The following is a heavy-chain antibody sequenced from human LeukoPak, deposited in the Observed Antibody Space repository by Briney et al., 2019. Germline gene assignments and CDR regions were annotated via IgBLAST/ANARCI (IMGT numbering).Heavy chain of an antibody. V-gene: IGHV3-53*05. J-gene: IGHJ4*02. Sequence: GGSLRLSRAASGFTVSSNYMSWVRQAPGKGLEWVSVIYSGGSTYYADSVKGRFTISRDNSKNSLYLQMNSLRTEDTALYYCAKDKKGLDFWSGYDYWGQGTLVTVSS. CDR3: AKDKKGLDFWSGYDY. CDR1: GFTVSSNY. CDR2: IYSGGST. D-gene: IGHD3-3*01.